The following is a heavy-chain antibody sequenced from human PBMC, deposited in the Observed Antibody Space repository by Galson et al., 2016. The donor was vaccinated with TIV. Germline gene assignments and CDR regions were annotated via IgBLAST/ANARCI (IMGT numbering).Heavy chain of an antibody. CDR2: ISYDGTNI. CDR1: GFTFSKND. D-gene: IGHD1-1*01. Sequence: SLRLSCAGSGFTFSKNDVHWVRQAPGQGLEWVAVISYDGTNIYYGDSVKGRFTISRDNSKNTVYLQMSSLRHEDTALYYCAREAGTTDYLDFWGQGTLVTVSS. V-gene: IGHV3-30-3*01. J-gene: IGHJ4*02. CDR3: AREAGTTDYLDF.